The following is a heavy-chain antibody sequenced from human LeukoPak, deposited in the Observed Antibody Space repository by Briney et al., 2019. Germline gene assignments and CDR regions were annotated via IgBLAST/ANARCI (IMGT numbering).Heavy chain of an antibody. CDR2: IYSGGST. J-gene: IGHJ4*02. CDR1: GFTVSSNY. V-gene: IGHV3-53*01. Sequence: PGGSLRLSCAASGFTVSSNYMSWVRQAPGKGLEWVSVIYSGGSTYYADSVKGRFTISRDNSKNTLYLQMSSLRAEDTAVYYCARDEWELLRAYWGQGTLVTVSS. D-gene: IGHD1-26*01. CDR3: ARDEWELLRAY.